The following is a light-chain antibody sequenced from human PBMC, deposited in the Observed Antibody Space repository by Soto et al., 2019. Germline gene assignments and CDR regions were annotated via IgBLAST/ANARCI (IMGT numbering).Light chain of an antibody. J-gene: IGKJ5*01. V-gene: IGKV1D-12*01. CDR3: QQANSVPPT. CDR2: AAP. Sequence: IQMTQSPSSVSASVGDRVTITCRSSQGISTWLAWYQQKPGKAPKLLIYAAPSLESGVPSRFSGRGYGTDFMLTIRILPPEDYANYYCQQANSVPPTFGQGTRLEIK. CDR1: QGISTW.